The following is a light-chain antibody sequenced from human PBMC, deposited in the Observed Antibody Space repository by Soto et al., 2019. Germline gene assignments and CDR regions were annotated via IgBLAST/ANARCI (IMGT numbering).Light chain of an antibody. V-gene: IGKV1-39*01. CDR2: AAS. J-gene: IGKJ2*01. CDR1: QSVRSN. CDR3: QQSYSMSPNT. Sequence: DIQMTQSPSSLSASVGDRVTITCRASQSVRSNLNWYQQKPGKAPKLLIYAASSLQSGVPSRFSGSGSGTDFTLTISSLQPEDFATYYCQQSYSMSPNTFGQGTKLEIK.